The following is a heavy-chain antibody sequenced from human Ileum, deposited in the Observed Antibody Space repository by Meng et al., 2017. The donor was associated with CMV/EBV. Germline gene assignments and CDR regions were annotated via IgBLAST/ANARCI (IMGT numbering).Heavy chain of an antibody. CDR1: GYSFTSYW. D-gene: IGHD2-21*01. Sequence: NVSCKSSGYSFTSYWIAWVRQMPGKGLEWMGIIFPSDSDTRYNPSFQGQVTISVDKSISTAYLQWSSLQASDTAMYYCARHVIGAYGMVVWGQGTTVTVSS. CDR2: IFPSDSDT. J-gene: IGHJ6*02. CDR3: ARHVIGAYGMVV. V-gene: IGHV5-51*01.